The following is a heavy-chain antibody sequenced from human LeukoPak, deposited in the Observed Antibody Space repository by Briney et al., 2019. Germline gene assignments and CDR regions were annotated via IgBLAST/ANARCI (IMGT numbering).Heavy chain of an antibody. CDR1: GFPFHIFG. CDR2: ISDSGGST. V-gene: IGHV3-23*01. CDR3: AKDYDSSGYPFDY. J-gene: IGHJ4*02. D-gene: IGHD3-22*01. Sequence: GGSLRLSCAASGFPFHIFGMSWVRQAPGKGLEWVSAISDSGGSTYYADSVKGRFTIFRDNSKHTLYLQMNSLRAEDTAVYYCAKDYDSSGYPFDYWGQGTLVTVSS.